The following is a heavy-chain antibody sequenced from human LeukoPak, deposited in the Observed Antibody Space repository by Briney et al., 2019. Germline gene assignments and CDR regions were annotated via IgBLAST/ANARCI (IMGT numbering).Heavy chain of an antibody. J-gene: IGHJ6*03. CDR3: ARYRLGGPVDYYYYLYD. D-gene: IGHD3-16*01. CDR2: ISLSGSTI. V-gene: IGHV3-11*04. Sequence: PGGSLRLSCAASGFTFSDYYMSCIRQAPVNGMKRSSYISLSGSTIYYADSMKGRFTISRDNAKNSLYLQMNSLRAEDTAVYYCARYRLGGPVDYYYYLYDWYKWYRVTISS. CDR1: GFTFSDYY.